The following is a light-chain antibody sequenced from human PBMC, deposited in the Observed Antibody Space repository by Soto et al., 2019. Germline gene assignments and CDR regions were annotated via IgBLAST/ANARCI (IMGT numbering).Light chain of an antibody. Sequence: EIVMTQSPATLSVSPGERATLSCRASQSVSSNLDWYQQKPGQAPRLLIYGASTRATGIPARFSGSGSGTEFTLTISSLQSEDFAVYYCQQYNNWPPTLGQGTKVDIK. CDR2: GAS. CDR3: QQYNNWPPT. V-gene: IGKV3-15*01. CDR1: QSVSSN. J-gene: IGKJ1*01.